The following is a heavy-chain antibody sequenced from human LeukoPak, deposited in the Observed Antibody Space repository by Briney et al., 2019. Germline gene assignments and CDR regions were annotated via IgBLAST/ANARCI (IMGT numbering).Heavy chain of an antibody. V-gene: IGHV5-51*01. J-gene: IGHJ3*01. CDR1: GYSFTSYC. Sequence: GESLKISCEVSGYSFTSYCIGWGRQMPGKGLEWRGIIYPGDSGPTYSPSFQGKVTISVDKSINTAYLQWSSLQASDTAMYYCGMSGDRVPLQDDVFDVWGQGTMVTVST. D-gene: IGHD1-26*01. CDR2: IYPGDSGP. CDR3: GMSGDRVPLQDDVFDV.